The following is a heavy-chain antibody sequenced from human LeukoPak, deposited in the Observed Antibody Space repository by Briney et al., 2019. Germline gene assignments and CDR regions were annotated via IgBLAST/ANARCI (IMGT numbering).Heavy chain of an antibody. D-gene: IGHD3-10*01. J-gene: IGHJ4*02. CDR1: GGTFSSYA. V-gene: IGHV1-69*05. Sequence: VASVKVSCKASGGTFSSYAISWVRQAPGQGLEWMGGIIPIFGTANYAQKLQGRVTMTTDTSTSTAYMELRSLRSDDTAVYYCARKGGKWFGTLDYWGQGTLVTVSS. CDR3: ARKGGKWFGTLDY. CDR2: IIPIFGTA.